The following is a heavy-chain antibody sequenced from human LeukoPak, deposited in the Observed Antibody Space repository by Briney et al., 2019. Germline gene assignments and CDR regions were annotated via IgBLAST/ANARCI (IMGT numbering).Heavy chain of an antibody. CDR3: TTVAVAGEVYY. CDR1: GFTFSSYE. CDR2: IKSKTDGGTT. D-gene: IGHD6-19*01. J-gene: IGHJ4*02. Sequence: GGSLRLSCAASGFTFSSYEMNWVRQAPGKGLEWVGRIKSKTDGGTTDYAAPVKGRFTISRDDSKNTLYLQMNSLKTEDTAVYYCTTVAVAGEVYYWGQGTLVTVSS. V-gene: IGHV3-15*01.